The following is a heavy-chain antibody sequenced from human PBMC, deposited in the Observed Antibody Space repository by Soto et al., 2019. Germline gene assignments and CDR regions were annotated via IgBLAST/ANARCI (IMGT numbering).Heavy chain of an antibody. D-gene: IGHD3-10*01. CDR2: IYYSGST. CDR1: GASISSGYYY. J-gene: IGHJ5*02. CDR3: DRIIMHYYRFDH. V-gene: IGHV4-30-4*01. Sequence: SETXSLTCTFSGASISSGYYYWGWIRQPPGKGLEWIGHIYYSGSTYYNPSLKSRAGISVDSSKSQVSLKLTSVTAADTDVYFCDRIIMHYYRFDHWGQGALVTVSS.